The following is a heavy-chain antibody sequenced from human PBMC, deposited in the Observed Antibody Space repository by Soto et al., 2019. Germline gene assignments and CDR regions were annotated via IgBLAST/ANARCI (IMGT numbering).Heavy chain of an antibody. V-gene: IGHV1-18*01. CDR2: ISAYNGNT. CDR3: ARGGLLWFGESKTYYFDY. CDR1: GYTFTSYG. J-gene: IGHJ4*02. D-gene: IGHD3-10*01. Sequence: ASVKVSCKASGYTFTSYGISCVRQAPGQGLEWMGWISAYNGNTNYAQKLQGRVTMTTDTSTSTAYMELRSLRSDDTAVYYCARGGLLWFGESKTYYFDYWGQGTLVTVS.